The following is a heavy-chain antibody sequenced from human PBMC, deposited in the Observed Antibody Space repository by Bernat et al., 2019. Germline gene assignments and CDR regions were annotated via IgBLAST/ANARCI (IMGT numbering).Heavy chain of an antibody. CDR1: GITFSSYS. CDR2: ISSSSTYI. J-gene: IGHJ4*02. CDR3: AKSGGVTVTTNPLVNCYFDY. V-gene: IGHV3-21*01. Sequence: EVQLVESGGGLVKPGGSLRLSCATSGITFSSYSMNWVRQAPGKGLEWVSSISSSSTYIYYADSVKGRFTISRDNAKNSVYLQMNSLRVEDTAVYYCAKSGGVTVTTNPLVNCYFDYWGQGTPVTVSS. D-gene: IGHD4-17*01.